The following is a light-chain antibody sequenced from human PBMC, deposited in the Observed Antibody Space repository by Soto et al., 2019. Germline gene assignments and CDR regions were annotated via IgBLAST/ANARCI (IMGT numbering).Light chain of an antibody. CDR2: GAS. V-gene: IGKV3-20*01. CDR1: QPVSDK. J-gene: IGKJ1*01. CDR3: QQYGSSPRT. Sequence: EIVLTQSPATLSLSPGAGATLSCWASQPVSDKLAWYQQKPGQAPRLLIYGASSRATGIPDRFSGSGSGTDLTLTISRLEPEDFEVYDCQQYGSSPRTFGQGTKVDIK.